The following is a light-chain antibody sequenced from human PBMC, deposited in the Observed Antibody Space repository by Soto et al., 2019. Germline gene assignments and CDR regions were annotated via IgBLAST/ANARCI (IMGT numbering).Light chain of an antibody. CDR1: NIGSKS. CDR3: QVWDSSSDHPV. Sequence: SYELTQPPSVSVAPGKTARITCGGNNIGSKSVHWYQQKPGQAPVLVIYYDSDRPSGIPERFSGSNSANTATLTISGVEAGDEADYYCQVWDSSSDHPVFGGGTKLTVL. J-gene: IGLJ3*02. CDR2: YDS. V-gene: IGLV3-21*04.